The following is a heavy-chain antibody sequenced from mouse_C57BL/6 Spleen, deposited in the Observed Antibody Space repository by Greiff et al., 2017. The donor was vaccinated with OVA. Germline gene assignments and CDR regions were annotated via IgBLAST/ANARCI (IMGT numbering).Heavy chain of an antibody. CDR1: GFTFSSYA. J-gene: IGHJ3*01. Sequence: EVMLVESGQGLVKPGGSLKLSCAASGFTFSSYALSWVRQTPEKRLEWVAYISSGGDYIYYADTVKGRFTISRDNDRNTMYLKMSSLKSEDTAMYYCARDRSSYQAWIAYWGQGTPVTVSA. D-gene: IGHD1-1*01. CDR3: ARDRSSYQAWIAY. V-gene: IGHV5S21*01. CDR2: ISSGGDYI.